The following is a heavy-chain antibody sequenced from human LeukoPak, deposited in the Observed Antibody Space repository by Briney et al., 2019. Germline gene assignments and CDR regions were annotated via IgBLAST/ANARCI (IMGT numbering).Heavy chain of an antibody. CDR3: ARGKWSSGWYFDY. CDR1: GGSFSGYY. D-gene: IGHD6-19*01. Sequence: SETLSLTCAVYGGSFSGYYWSWIRQPPGKGLEWIGETNHSGSTNYNPSLKSRVTISVDTSKNQFSLKLSSVTAADTAVYYCARGKWSSGWYFDYWGQGTLVTVSS. J-gene: IGHJ4*02. V-gene: IGHV4-34*01. CDR2: TNHSGST.